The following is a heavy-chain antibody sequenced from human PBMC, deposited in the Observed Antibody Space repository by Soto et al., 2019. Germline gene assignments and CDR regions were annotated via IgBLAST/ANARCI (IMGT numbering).Heavy chain of an antibody. CDR1: GGSISRGDFY. CDR2: IYYSGST. Sequence: SETLSLTCTVSGGSISRGDFYWSWIRQPPGKGLEWIGYIYYSGSTYYNPSLKSRVTISVDTSKNQFSLKLSSVTAADTAVYYCARGVGSGSYYNQYNWFDPWGQGTLVTVSS. D-gene: IGHD3-10*01. V-gene: IGHV4-30-4*01. CDR3: ARGVGSGSYYNQYNWFDP. J-gene: IGHJ5*02.